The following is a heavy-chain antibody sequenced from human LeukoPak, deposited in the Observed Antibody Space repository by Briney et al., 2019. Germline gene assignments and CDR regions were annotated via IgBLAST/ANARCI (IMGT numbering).Heavy chain of an antibody. D-gene: IGHD3-22*01. J-gene: IGHJ4*02. CDR2: ISSSGSTI. CDR3: AKDNYYDSSGHFDY. Sequence: PGGSLRLSCAASGFTFSTYGMHWVRQAPGKGLEWVSYISSSGSTIYYADSVKGRFTISRDNSKNTLYLQMNSLRAEDTAVYYCAKDNYYDSSGHFDYWGQGTLVTVSS. CDR1: GFTFSTYG. V-gene: IGHV3-48*01.